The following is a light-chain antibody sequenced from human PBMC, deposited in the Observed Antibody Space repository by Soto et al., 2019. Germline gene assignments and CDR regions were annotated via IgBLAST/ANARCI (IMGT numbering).Light chain of an antibody. CDR3: QHYNNWPLT. CDR2: GAS. V-gene: IGKV3-15*01. J-gene: IGKJ4*01. CDR1: QSVSSN. Sequence: EIVMTQSPATLSLSPGERATLSCRASQSVSSNLAWYQQKPGQAPRLLIYGASTRATGIPDRFSGSGSGTEFTLTISSLQSEDFAVYYCQHYNNWPLTFGGGTKVEIK.